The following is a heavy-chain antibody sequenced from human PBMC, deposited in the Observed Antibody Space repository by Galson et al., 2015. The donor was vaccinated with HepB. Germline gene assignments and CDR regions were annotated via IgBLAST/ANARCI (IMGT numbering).Heavy chain of an antibody. D-gene: IGHD2-21*02. Sequence: SLRLSCAASGFIFSNYGMHWVRQAPGKGLEWVALIWDDGRKEYYADSVKGRFTISRDNSKNTLYLQMNSLRVEDTAVYYCARRSCGGDCYSDYYSYYGVDVWGQGTTVTVSS. J-gene: IGHJ6*02. CDR1: GFIFSNYG. CDR2: IWDDGRKE. V-gene: IGHV3-33*01. CDR3: ARRSCGGDCYSDYYSYYGVDV.